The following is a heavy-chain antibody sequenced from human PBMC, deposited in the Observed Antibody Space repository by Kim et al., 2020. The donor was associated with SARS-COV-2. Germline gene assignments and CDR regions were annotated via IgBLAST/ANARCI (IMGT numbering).Heavy chain of an antibody. V-gene: IGHV3-33*01. CDR3: ASRARTGTTSFDP. D-gene: IGHD1-1*01. J-gene: IGHJ5*02. Sequence: AGAVKGRFTISRDNAKNTMYLQRNSRRAEDTAVYYCASRARTGTTSFDPWGQGTLVTVSS.